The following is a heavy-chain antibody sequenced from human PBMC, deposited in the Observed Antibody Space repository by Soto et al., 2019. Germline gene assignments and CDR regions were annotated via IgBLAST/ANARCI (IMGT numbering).Heavy chain of an antibody. CDR1: GFTFSNYA. Sequence: SGGSLRLSCTASGFTFSNYAMSWVRQAPDKGLEWVSAISGRGGSTYYADSVKGRFTISRDNSKNMLYLQMNNLRVDDTAVYFCAKGVLSFHYGMEVWGQGTTVTVSS. J-gene: IGHJ6*02. V-gene: IGHV3-23*01. CDR2: ISGRGGST. D-gene: IGHD3-10*01. CDR3: AKGVLSFHYGMEV.